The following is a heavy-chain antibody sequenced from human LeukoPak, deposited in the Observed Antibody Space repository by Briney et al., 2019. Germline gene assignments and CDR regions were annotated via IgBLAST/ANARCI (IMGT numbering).Heavy chain of an antibody. CDR1: GGSISSGNYY. V-gene: IGHV4-61*02. Sequence: PSQTLSLTCTVSGGSISSGNYYWSWIRQPAGKGLEWIGRIYTSGSTYYNPSLKSRLTMSVDTDTSKNQFSLKLSSVTAADTAVYYCARSGYNNWFDPWGQGTLVTVSS. CDR3: ARSGYNNWFDP. D-gene: IGHD5-24*01. CDR2: IYTSGST. J-gene: IGHJ5*02.